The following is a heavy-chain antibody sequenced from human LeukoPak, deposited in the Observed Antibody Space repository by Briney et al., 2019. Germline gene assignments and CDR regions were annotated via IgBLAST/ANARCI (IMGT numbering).Heavy chain of an antibody. J-gene: IGHJ4*02. D-gene: IGHD4-17*01. Sequence: SETLSLTCTVSGDSISSSSYYWGWIRQPPGKGLEWIGSIYYSGSTYYNPSLKGRVTISVDTSKNQFSLKVSSVTAADTAVYYCARQMVAYGDYVMDYWGQGNLVTVSS. CDR1: GDSISSSSYY. V-gene: IGHV4-39*01. CDR2: IYYSGST. CDR3: ARQMVAYGDYVMDY.